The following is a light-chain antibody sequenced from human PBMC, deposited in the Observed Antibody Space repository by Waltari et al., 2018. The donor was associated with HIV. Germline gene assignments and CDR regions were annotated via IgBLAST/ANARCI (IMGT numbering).Light chain of an antibody. Sequence: QLVLTQSPSASASLGASAYAITWHQQQPQKGPRYLMNVNGDGSHIKGDGIPDRFSGSSSGAERYLTISSLQSDDEADYYCQTWDTGIVVFGGGTKLTVL. CDR3: QTWDTGIVV. J-gene: IGLJ2*01. CDR1: YA. V-gene: IGLV4-69*01. CDR2: VNGDGSH.